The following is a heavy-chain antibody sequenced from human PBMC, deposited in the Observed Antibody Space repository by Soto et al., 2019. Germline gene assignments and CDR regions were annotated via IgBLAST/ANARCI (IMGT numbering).Heavy chain of an antibody. CDR3: ARATGTLRSRNCDY. D-gene: IGHD1-1*01. V-gene: IGHV4-31*03. Sequence: SETLSLTCSVSGGSISTVGHYWTWIRQPPGKGLEWIGSIYHTGSTYYSKSLRSRLTMSVDTSKSQFSLRLSSVTAADTAVYYCARATGTLRSRNCDYWGQGSLVTISS. J-gene: IGHJ4*02. CDR2: IYHTGST. CDR1: GGSISTVGHY.